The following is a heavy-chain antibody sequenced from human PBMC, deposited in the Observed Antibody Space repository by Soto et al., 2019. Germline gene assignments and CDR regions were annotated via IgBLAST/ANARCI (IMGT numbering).Heavy chain of an antibody. CDR1: GFTFSSYS. Sequence: EVQLVESGGGLVKPGGSLRLSCAASGFTFSSYSMNWVRQAPGKGLEWVSSISSSSSYIYYADSVKGRFTISRDNAKNSLYLQMNSLRAEDTAVSYCARDSEPSTKPYYFAYWGQGTLVTVSS. CDR3: ARDSEPSTKPYYFAY. V-gene: IGHV3-21*01. J-gene: IGHJ4*02. CDR2: ISSSSSYI.